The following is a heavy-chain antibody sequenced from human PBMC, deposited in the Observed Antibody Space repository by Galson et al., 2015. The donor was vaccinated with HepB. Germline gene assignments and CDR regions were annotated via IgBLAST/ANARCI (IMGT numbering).Heavy chain of an antibody. D-gene: IGHD3-10*01. CDR1: GFTFSSYA. CDR2: ISYDGSNK. V-gene: IGHV3-30-3*01. CDR3: ARGRGGDLPDAFDI. Sequence: SLRLSCAASGFTFSSYATHWVRQAPGKGLEWVAVISYDGSNKYYADSVKGRFTISRDNSKNTLYLQMNSLRAEDTAVYYCARGRGGDLPDAFDIWGQGTMVTVSS. J-gene: IGHJ3*02.